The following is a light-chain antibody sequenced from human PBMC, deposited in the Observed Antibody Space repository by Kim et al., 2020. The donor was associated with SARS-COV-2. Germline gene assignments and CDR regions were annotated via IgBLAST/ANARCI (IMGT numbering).Light chain of an antibody. V-gene: IGKV3-15*01. CDR2: GAS. CDR3: QQYDNWPRGS. CDR1: HSVTSN. Sequence: VSPGERGTLSCRASHSVTSNLAWYQQKPGQAPRLLIYGASTRATGIPARFSGSGSGTEFTLTISSLQSEDFAVYYCQQYDNWPRGSFGQGTKLEI. J-gene: IGKJ2*04.